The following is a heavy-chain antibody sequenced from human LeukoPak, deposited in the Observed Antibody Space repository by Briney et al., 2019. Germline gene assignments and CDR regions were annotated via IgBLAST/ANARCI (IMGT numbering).Heavy chain of an antibody. D-gene: IGHD4-17*01. J-gene: IGHJ4*02. CDR2: INHSGST. V-gene: IGHV4-34*01. Sequence: SLETLSLTCAVCGGSFSGYYWSWIRQPPGKGLEWIGEINHSGSTNYNPSLKSRVTISVDTSKNQFSLKLSSVTAADTAVYYCARCETVTCIDYWGQGTLVTVSS. CDR1: GGSFSGYY. CDR3: ARCETVTCIDY.